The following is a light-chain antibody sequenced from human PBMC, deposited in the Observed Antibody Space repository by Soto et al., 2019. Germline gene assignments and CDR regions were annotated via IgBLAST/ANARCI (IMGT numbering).Light chain of an antibody. J-gene: IGLJ3*02. CDR2: DVS. Sequence: QCALTQPRSVSGSPGQSVTISCTGTSCDVGGYNYVSWYQQHPGKAPKLMIYDVSKWPSGVPDRFSGSKSGNTASLTISGLQAEDEADYYCCSYAGNSLWVFGGGTKLTAL. CDR1: SCDVGGYNY. V-gene: IGLV2-11*01. CDR3: CSYAGNSLWV.